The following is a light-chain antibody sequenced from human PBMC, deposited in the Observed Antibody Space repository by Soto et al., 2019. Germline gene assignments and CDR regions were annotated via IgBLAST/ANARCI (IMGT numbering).Light chain of an antibody. Sequence: QSVLTQPASVSGSPGQSITISCTGSTSDVGAYNYVSWYKHHPGQAPQLMIYEVSNRPSGVSNRFSGSKSGNTASLTISGLQPDDEGDYYCSSKTSSSSPFVFGTGTKVTVL. J-gene: IGLJ1*01. CDR2: EVS. V-gene: IGLV2-14*01. CDR1: TSDVGAYNY. CDR3: SSKTSSSSPFV.